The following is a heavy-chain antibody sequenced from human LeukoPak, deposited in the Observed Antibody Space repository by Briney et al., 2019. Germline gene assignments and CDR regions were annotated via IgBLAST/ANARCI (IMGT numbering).Heavy chain of an antibody. CDR1: GFTFSSYE. J-gene: IGHJ4*02. Sequence: GGSLRLSCVASGFTFSSYEMNWVRQAPGKGLEWVSYISSGGVTIYYADSVKGRFTISRDNAKNSLYLQMNSLRAEDTAVYYCARDIIDTSIVPDFWGQGILVTVSS. CDR3: ARDIIDTSIVPDF. V-gene: IGHV3-48*03. D-gene: IGHD3-10*01. CDR2: ISSGGVTI.